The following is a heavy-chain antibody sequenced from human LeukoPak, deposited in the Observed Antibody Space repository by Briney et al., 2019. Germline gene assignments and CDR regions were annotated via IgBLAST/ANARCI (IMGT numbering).Heavy chain of an antibody. CDR1: GGSISSYY. CDR2: IYYSGST. CDR3: ARGVIVVVPAANAYYFDH. D-gene: IGHD2-2*01. J-gene: IGHJ4*02. V-gene: IGHV4-59*01. Sequence: NPSETLSLTCTVSGGSISSYYWSWIRQPPGKGLEWIGYIYYSGSTNYNPSLKSRVTISVDTSKNQFSLKLSSVTAADTAVYYCARGVIVVVPAANAYYFDHWGQGTLVTVSS.